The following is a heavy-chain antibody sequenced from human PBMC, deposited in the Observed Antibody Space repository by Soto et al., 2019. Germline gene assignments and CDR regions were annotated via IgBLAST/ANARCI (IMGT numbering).Heavy chain of an antibody. Sequence: GGSLRLSCAASGFTFSSYAMHWVRQAPGKGLEWVAVISYDGSNKYYADSVKGRFTISRDNSKNTLYLQMNSLRAEDTAVYYCARDGSRGYSNYRSGWFDPWGQGTLVTVSS. D-gene: IGHD4-4*01. CDR3: ARDGSRGYSNYRSGWFDP. CDR2: ISYDGSNK. J-gene: IGHJ5*02. CDR1: GFTFSSYA. V-gene: IGHV3-30-3*01.